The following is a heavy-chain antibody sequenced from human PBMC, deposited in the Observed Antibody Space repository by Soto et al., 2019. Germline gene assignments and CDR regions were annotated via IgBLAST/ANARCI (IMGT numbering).Heavy chain of an antibody. CDR2: ISGPGGST. V-gene: IGHV3-23*01. CDR3: ATDERIAVAGTDN. D-gene: IGHD6-19*01. J-gene: IGHJ4*02. CDR1: GFTFSNYA. Sequence: EVQLLESGGGLVQPGGSLRLSCAASGFTFSNYAMTWVRQAAGKGLEWVSSISGPGGSTYYADSVQGRFTISRDNSKNTIFLQMNTLRAEDTALYYCATDERIAVAGTDNWGQGILVTVTS.